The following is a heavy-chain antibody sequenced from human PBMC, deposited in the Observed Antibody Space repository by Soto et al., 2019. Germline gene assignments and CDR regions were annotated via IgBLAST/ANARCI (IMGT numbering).Heavy chain of an antibody. CDR3: ATIRVRGGPLRFED. CDR1: GGLISKYS. Sequence: QVQLVQSGAEVRKPGSSVKVSCKTSGGLISKYSFNWVRQAPGQGLERMGGVLPISGSTDYAQKIQGRLTMPADRSTSTVYMEVSRLRSDDTANYYCATIRVRGGPLRFEDGGQGMLISVSS. D-gene: IGHD5-12*01. J-gene: IGHJ4*01. V-gene: IGHV1-69*06. CDR2: VLPISGST.